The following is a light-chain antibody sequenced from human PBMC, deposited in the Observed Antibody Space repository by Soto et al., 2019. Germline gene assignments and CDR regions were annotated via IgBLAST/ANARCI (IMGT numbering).Light chain of an antibody. Sequence: EIVLTQSPATLALSPGERAALSCRARQGVGRFLAWYQQKPGQAPRLLIYDASNRATGIPARFSGSGSGTDFTLAINNLEPEDVAVYYCQQRGGWPLTFGGGTKVEIK. CDR3: QQRGGWPLT. J-gene: IGKJ4*01. V-gene: IGKV3-11*01. CDR2: DAS. CDR1: QGVGRF.